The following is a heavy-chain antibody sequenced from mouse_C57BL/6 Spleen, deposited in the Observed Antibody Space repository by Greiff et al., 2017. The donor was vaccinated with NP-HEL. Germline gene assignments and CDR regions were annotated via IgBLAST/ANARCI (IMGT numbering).Heavy chain of an antibody. V-gene: IGHV5-17*01. Sequence: EVQLQESGGGLVKPGGSLKLSCAASGFTFSDYGMHWVRQAPEKGLEWVAYISSGSSTIYYADTVKGRFTISRDNAKNTLFLQMTSLRSEDTAMYYCARGYPYAMDYWGQGTSVTVSS. J-gene: IGHJ4*01. CDR2: ISSGSSTI. CDR1: GFTFSDYG. CDR3: ARGYPYAMDY.